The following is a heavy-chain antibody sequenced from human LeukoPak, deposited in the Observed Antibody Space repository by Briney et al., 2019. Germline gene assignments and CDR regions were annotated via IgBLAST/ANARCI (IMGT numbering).Heavy chain of an antibody. D-gene: IGHD4-17*01. J-gene: IGHJ4*02. CDR1: GYTFTSYG. Sequence: ASVKVSCKASGYTFTSYGISWVRQAPGRGLEWMGWISAYNGNTNYAQKLQGRVTMTTDTSTSTAYMELRSLRSDDTAVYYCARYYGDYDPIFSPFDYWGQGTLVTVSS. CDR3: ARYYGDYDPIFSPFDY. V-gene: IGHV1-18*01. CDR2: ISAYNGNT.